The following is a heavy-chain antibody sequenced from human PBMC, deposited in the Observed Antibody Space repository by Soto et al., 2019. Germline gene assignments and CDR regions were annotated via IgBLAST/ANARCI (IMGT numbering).Heavy chain of an antibody. CDR2: INYSGST. CDR1: DGSISSRSSY. Sequence: SGTLSLTCTVSDGSISSRSSYCGWIRQPPGKGLEWIGSINYSGSTYYNPSLKSRITISVDTSKNQFSLKLSSVTAADTAVYYCAKTVDIGYDYSTRYYFDYSGQGTLVTVSS. J-gene: IGHJ4*02. V-gene: IGHV4-39*01. CDR3: AKTVDIGYDYSTRYYFDY. D-gene: IGHD4-4*01.